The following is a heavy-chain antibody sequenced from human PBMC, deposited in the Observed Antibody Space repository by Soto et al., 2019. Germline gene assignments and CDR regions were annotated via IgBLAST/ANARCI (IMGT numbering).Heavy chain of an antibody. CDR1: GGSISSGGYC. J-gene: IGHJ4*02. CDR3: ARREIQGPIDY. V-gene: IGHV4-31*03. D-gene: IGHD1-26*01. Sequence: NPSETLSLTCTVSGGSISSGGYCWSWIRQHPGEGLEWIGYIYYSGTTYYNPSLKSRVTMSVDTSKNQFSLKLTSVTAVDTAVYYGARREIQGPIDYWGQGTLVTVSS. CDR2: IYYSGTT.